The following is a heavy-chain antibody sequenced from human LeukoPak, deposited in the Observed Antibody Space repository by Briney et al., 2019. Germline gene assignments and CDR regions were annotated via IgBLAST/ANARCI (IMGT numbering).Heavy chain of an antibody. CDR2: ISSSSSYI. Sequence: GGSLRLSCAASGFTFSSYSMNWVRQAPGKGLEWVSSISSSSSYIYYADSVKGRFTISRDNAKTSLYLQMNSLRAGDTAVYYCARDRRPGIVVVPAAIARGAGMDVWGQGTTVTVSS. J-gene: IGHJ6*02. V-gene: IGHV3-21*01. CDR3: ARDRRPGIVVVPAAIARGAGMDV. CDR1: GFTFSSYS. D-gene: IGHD2-2*01.